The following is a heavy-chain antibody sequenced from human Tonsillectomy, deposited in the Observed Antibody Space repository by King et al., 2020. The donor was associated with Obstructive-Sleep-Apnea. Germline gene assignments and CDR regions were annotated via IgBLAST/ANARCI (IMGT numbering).Heavy chain of an antibody. CDR2: IDPSDSYT. CDR1: GYSFTNYW. D-gene: IGHD3-16*01. Sequence: VQLVESGAEVKKPGESLRISCKGSGYSFTNYWISWVRQMPGKGLEWRGRIDPSDSYTNYSPSFQGHVTISADKSISTAYLQWSSLAASDTAMYYCASDRVQVPHGTGEAAGIDVWGQGTTVTVSS. V-gene: IGHV5-10-1*03. J-gene: IGHJ6*02. CDR3: ASDRVQVPHGTGEAAGIDV.